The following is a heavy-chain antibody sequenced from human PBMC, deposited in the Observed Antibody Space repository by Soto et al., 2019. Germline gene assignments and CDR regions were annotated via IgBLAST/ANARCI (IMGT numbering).Heavy chain of an antibody. J-gene: IGHJ4*02. CDR3: ARGWYSGYDYYFDY. D-gene: IGHD5-12*01. CDR2: IYHSGST. CDR1: GGSISSGGYS. V-gene: IGHV4-30-2*01. Sequence: SETLSLTCAVSGGSISSGGYSWSWIRQPPGKGLEWIGYIYHSGSTYYNPSLKSRVTISVDRSENQFSLKLSSVTAADTAVYYCARGWYSGYDYYFDYWGQGTLVTASS.